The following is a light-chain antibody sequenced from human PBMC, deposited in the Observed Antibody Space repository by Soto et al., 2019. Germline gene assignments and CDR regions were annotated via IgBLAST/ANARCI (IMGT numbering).Light chain of an antibody. V-gene: IGKV3-15*01. CDR3: QQYNNWYT. CDR1: QSVSSN. CDR2: GAS. J-gene: IGKJ2*01. Sequence: EIVMTQSPATLSVSPGERATLSCRASQSVSSNLAWYQHRPGQATRLIIYGASTRATGIPARFSGSGSGTEFTLTISSLQSEDFAVYYCQQYNNWYTFGQGTKLEIK.